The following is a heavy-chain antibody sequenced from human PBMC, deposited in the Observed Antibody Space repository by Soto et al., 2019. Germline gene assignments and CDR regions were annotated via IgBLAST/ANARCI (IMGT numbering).Heavy chain of an antibody. Sequence: PGGSLRLSCAASGFTFSSYGMHWVRQAPGKGLEWVAVISYDGSNKYYADSVKGRFTISRDNSKNTLYLQMNSLRAEDTAVYYCAKASVSTSRYGMDVWGQGTTVTVSS. CDR1: GFTFSSYG. CDR3: AKASVSTSRYGMDV. D-gene: IGHD2-2*01. J-gene: IGHJ6*02. CDR2: ISYDGSNK. V-gene: IGHV3-30*18.